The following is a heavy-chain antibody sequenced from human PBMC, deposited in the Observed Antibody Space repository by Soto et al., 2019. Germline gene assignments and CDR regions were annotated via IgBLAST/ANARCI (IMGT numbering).Heavy chain of an antibody. J-gene: IGHJ6*02. CDR2: MNPNSGST. V-gene: IGHV1-8*01. CDR3: ARVPTDYDFWSGYLYYYYGMDV. Sequence: ASVKVSCKASGYTFTSYDINWVRQATGQGLEWMGRMNPNSGSTGYAQKFQGRVTMTRNTSISTAYMELSSLRSEDTAVYYCARVPTDYDFWSGYLYYYYGMDVWGQGTTVTVSS. CDR1: GYTFTSYD. D-gene: IGHD3-3*01.